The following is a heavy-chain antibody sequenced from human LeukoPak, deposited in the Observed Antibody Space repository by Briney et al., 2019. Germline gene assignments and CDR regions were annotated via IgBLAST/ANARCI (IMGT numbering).Heavy chain of an antibody. CDR2: ISGSGGST. Sequence: PGGSLRLSCAASGFTFSSYAMSWVRQAPGKGLEWVSAISGSGGSTYYADSVKGRFTISRDNSKNTLYLQMNSLRAGDTAVYYCAKSLGPEYYYYYGMDVWGQGTTVTVSS. D-gene: IGHD1-26*01. V-gene: IGHV3-23*01. J-gene: IGHJ6*02. CDR3: AKSLGPEYYYYYGMDV. CDR1: GFTFSSYA.